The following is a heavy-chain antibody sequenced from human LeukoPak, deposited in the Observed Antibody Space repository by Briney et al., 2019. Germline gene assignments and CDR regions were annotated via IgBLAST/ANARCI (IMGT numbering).Heavy chain of an antibody. CDR3: ASIAPGYDSSGYYYGLDY. D-gene: IGHD3-22*01. CDR2: ISYDGSNK. CDR1: GFTFSSYG. V-gene: IGHV3-30*03. Sequence: PGGSLRLSCAASGFTFSSYGMHWVRQAPGKGLEWVAVISYDGSNKYYADSVKGRFTISRDNSKNTLYLQMNSLRAEDTAVYYCASIAPGYDSSGYYYGLDYWGQGTLVTVSS. J-gene: IGHJ4*02.